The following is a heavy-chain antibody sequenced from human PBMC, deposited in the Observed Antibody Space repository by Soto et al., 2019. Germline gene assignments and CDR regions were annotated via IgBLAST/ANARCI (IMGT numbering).Heavy chain of an antibody. Sequence: QVQLVESGGGLVPPGGSLRLSCAGSGFTFGDSYMSWIRQAPGKGLEWLSYISPGSRYPDYADSVKGRFTISRDNAKRSLYLQMMSLTAEDTAIYYCVRGGGGGLFDPWCQGTMVTVSS. V-gene: IGHV3-11*06. CDR1: GFTFGDSY. D-gene: IGHD2-15*01. CDR2: ISPGSRYP. J-gene: IGHJ5*02. CDR3: VRGGGGGLFDP.